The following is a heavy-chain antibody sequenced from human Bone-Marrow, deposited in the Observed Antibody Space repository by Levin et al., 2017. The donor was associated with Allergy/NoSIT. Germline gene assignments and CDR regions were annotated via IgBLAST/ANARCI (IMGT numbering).Heavy chain of an antibody. Sequence: GESLKISCTASGYIFTDYYMHWVRQAPGQGLEWMGRINPKSGATDYPQRLQGRVTMTRDTSINTVYLELSGLTSDDTAVFFCTRKNVVGTFDDWGRGTLVTVSS. CDR3: TRKNVVGTFDD. J-gene: IGHJ4*02. CDR2: INPKSGAT. V-gene: IGHV1-2*06. CDR1: GYIFTDYY. D-gene: IGHD1-1*01.